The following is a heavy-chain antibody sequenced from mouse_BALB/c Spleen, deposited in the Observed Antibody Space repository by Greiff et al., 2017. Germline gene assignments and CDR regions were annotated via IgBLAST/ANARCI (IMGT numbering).Heavy chain of an antibody. Sequence: VQLKESGPSLVKPSQTLSLTCSVTGDSITSCYWNWIRKFPGNKLEYMGYISYSGSTYYNPSLKSRISITRDTSKNQYYLQLNSVTTEDTATYYCARLGIDYGSSYDWYFDVWGAGTTVTVSS. CDR2: ISYSGST. D-gene: IGHD1-1*01. CDR3: ARLGIDYGSSYDWYFDV. CDR1: GDSITSCY. J-gene: IGHJ1*01. V-gene: IGHV3-8*02.